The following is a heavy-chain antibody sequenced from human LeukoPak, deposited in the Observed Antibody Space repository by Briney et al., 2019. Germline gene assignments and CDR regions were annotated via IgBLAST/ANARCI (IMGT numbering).Heavy chain of an antibody. J-gene: IGHJ4*02. V-gene: IGHV1-69*04. CDR3: ASSMYXXDSSGYQGDY. CDR2: IIPILGIA. CDR1: GGTFSSYA. D-gene: IGHD3-22*01. Sequence: ASVKVSCKASGGTFSSYAISWVRQAPGQGLEWMGRIIPILGIANYAQKFQGRVTITADKSTSTAYMELSSLRSEDTAVYYCASSMYXXDSSGYQGDYWGQGTLVTVS.